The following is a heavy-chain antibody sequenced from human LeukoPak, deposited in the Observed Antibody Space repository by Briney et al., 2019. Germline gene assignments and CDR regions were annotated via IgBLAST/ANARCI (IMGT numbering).Heavy chain of an antibody. J-gene: IGHJ6*02. D-gene: IGHD4-17*01. V-gene: IGHV4-39*07. CDR1: GGSISSYY. CDR3: ARVGHGDYVSSYYYYGMDV. Sequence: SETLSLTCTVSGGSISSYYWGWIRQPPGKGLEWIGSIYYSGSTYYNPSLKSRVTISVDTSKNQFSLKLSSVTAADTAVYYCARVGHGDYVSSYYYYGMDVWGQGTTVTVSS. CDR2: IYYSGST.